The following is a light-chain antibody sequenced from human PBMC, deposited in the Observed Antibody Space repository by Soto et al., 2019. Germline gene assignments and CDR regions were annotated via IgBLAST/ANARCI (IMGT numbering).Light chain of an antibody. V-gene: IGKV3-11*01. CDR3: QQRSSSWLT. Sequence: EIVLTQSPATLSLSPGERATLSCRASESVSHYLAWYQQKPGQAPRLLTYDASNRATGIPTRFSGSESGTDFTITISSLEPEDFAVYCCQQRSSSWLTCGGGTRVEIK. CDR2: DAS. CDR1: ESVSHY. J-gene: IGKJ4*01.